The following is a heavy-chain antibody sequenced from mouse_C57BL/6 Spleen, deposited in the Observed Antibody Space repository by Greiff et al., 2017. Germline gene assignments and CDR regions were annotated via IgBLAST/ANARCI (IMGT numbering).Heavy chain of an antibody. J-gene: IGHJ4*01. D-gene: IGHD1-1*01. CDR3: ARGGYGSSYEYYAMDY. CDR1: GFTFSDYG. CDR2: ISSGSSTI. V-gene: IGHV5-17*01. Sequence: EVKLMESGGGLVKPGGSLKLSCAASGFTFSDYGMHWVRQAPEKGLEWVAYISSGSSTIYYADTVKGRFTISRDNAKNTLFLQMTSLRSEDTAMYYCARGGYGSSYEYYAMDYWGQGTSVTVSS.